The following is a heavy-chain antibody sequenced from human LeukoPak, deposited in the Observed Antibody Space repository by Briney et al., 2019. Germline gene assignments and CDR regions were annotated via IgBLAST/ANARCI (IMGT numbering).Heavy chain of an antibody. CDR1: GYTFTSYY. D-gene: IGHD3-22*01. CDR2: INPSGGST. J-gene: IGHJ4*02. CDR3: ARVEYYYDSSGLPPA. V-gene: IGHV1-46*01. Sequence: ASVKVSCKASGYTFTSYYMHWVRQAPGQGLEWMGIINPSGGSTSYAQKFQGRVTMTTDTSTSTAYMELRSLTSDDTAVYYCARVEYYYDSSGLPPAWGQGTLVTVSS.